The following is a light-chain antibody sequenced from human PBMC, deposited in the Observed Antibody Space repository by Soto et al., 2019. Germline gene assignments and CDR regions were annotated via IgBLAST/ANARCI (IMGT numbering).Light chain of an antibody. CDR3: QQYNNWPQT. CDR1: QSVSSN. Sequence: EIGMRQSPATLAVSGGERGSLACRASQSVSSNLAWYQQKPGQAPRLLIYGASTRATGIPARFSGSGSGTEFTLTISSLQSEDFAVYSSQQYNNWPQTSGQG. V-gene: IGKV3-15*01. CDR2: GAS. J-gene: IGKJ1*01.